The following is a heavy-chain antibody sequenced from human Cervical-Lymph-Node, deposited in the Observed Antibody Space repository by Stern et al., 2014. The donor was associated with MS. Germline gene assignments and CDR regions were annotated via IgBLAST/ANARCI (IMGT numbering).Heavy chain of an antibody. Sequence: EMQLVESGGGLVQPGGSLRLSCVASGFTFSRYWMTWVRQAPGKGLDWVAYMKQDGSEKDYVDSVTGRFTISRDNAKNSLYLQMNSLRAEDTAVYYCARAANASFDYWGQGTLVTVSS. CDR1: GFTFSRYW. CDR2: MKQDGSEK. CDR3: ARAANASFDY. J-gene: IGHJ4*02. V-gene: IGHV3-7*01. D-gene: IGHD2-2*01.